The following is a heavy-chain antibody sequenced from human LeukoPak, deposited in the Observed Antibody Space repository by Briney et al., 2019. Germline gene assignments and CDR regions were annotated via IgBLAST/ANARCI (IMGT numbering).Heavy chain of an antibody. D-gene: IGHD3-22*01. CDR3: ARGSRDDSYDYYLNL. CDR1: GYTFTNYD. J-gene: IGHJ4*02. V-gene: IGHV1-8*01. CDR2: MNPNNGNT. Sequence: ASVKVSCKASGYTFTNYDINWVRQATGQGLEWMGWMNPNNGNTDYAQKFQGRVTVTRDTSISAVYMELSSLRSEDTAVYYCARGSRDDSYDYYLNLWGQGTLVTVSS.